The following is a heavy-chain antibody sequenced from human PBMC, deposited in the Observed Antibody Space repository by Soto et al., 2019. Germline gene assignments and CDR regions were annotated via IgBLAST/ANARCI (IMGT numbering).Heavy chain of an antibody. V-gene: IGHV3-7*01. J-gene: IGHJ4*02. CDR1: GFTISDYW. CDR3: ARNPWGVAGSDY. CDR2: IKPDGSEK. Sequence: VQLVESGGGVVQPGRSLRLSCAASGFTISDYWMNWVRQAPGKGLEWVANIKPDGSEKYYVDSVKGRFTISRDTANNSVYLQMNSLRVEDTALYYCARNPWGVAGSDYWGQGTLVTVSS. D-gene: IGHD6-19*01.